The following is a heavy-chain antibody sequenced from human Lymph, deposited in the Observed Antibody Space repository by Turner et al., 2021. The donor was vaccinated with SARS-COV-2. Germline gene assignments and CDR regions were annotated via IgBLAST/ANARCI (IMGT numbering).Heavy chain of an antibody. CDR1: RFTFNIDW. CDR2: IKSDGSRT. CDR3: AREDPNMITFGGDGGGMDV. V-gene: IGHV3-74*01. D-gene: IGHD3-16*01. J-gene: IGHJ6*02. Sequence: VHLVESGGGLFQPGWSLRLSCPASRFTFNIDWMLWVRQAPRKGLGWVSRIKSDGSRTSNADSEKGRFTNTRNNAKNTLYQKKNRQRAEDKAVYYCAREDPNMITFGGDGGGMDVWGQGTTVNVSS.